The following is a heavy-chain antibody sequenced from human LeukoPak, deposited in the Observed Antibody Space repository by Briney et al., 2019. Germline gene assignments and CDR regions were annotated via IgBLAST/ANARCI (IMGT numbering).Heavy chain of an antibody. V-gene: IGHV3-21*01. CDR1: GFTFSSYS. CDR2: ISSSSSYI. J-gene: IGHJ4*02. D-gene: IGHD1-26*01. Sequence: GGSLRLPCAASGFTFSSYSVNWVRQAPGKGLEWVSSISSSSSYIYYADSVKGRFTISRDNAKNSLYLQMNSLRAEDTAVYYCASSGGAVVWGQGTLVTVSS. CDR3: ASSGGAVV.